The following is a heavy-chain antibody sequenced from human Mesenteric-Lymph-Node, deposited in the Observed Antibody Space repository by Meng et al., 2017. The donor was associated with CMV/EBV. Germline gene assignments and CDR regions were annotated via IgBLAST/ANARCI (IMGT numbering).Heavy chain of an antibody. J-gene: IGHJ4*02. Sequence: GESLKISCAASGFTFSSYSMNWVRQAPGKGLEWVSYISSSSSTIYYADSVKGRFTISRDNAKNSLYLQMNSLRAEDTAVYYCSKDIVAGGSYGRFDYWGQGTLVTVSS. V-gene: IGHV3-48*04. CDR3: SKDIVAGGSYGRFDY. D-gene: IGHD1-26*01. CDR2: ISSSSSTI. CDR1: GFTFSSYS.